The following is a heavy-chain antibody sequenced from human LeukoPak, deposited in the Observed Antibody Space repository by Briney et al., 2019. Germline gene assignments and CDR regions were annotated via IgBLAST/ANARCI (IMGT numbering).Heavy chain of an antibody. CDR1: GGSISSSSYY. Sequence: PSETLSLTRTVSGGSISSSSYYWGWIRQPPGKGLEWIGSIYYSGSTYYNPSLKSRVTISVDTSKNQFSLKLSSVTAADTAVYYCARESRDYDILTGTGYYYGMDVWGQGTTVTVSS. J-gene: IGHJ6*02. V-gene: IGHV4-39*07. CDR2: IYYSGST. D-gene: IGHD3-9*01. CDR3: ARESRDYDILTGTGYYYGMDV.